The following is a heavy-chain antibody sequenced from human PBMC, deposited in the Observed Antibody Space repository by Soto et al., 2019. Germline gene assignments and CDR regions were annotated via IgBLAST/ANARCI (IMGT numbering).Heavy chain of an antibody. V-gene: IGHV4-59*01. CDR1: GGSISSYY. CDR2: IYYSGST. D-gene: IGHD2-15*01. Sequence: QVQLQESGPGLVKPSETLSLTCTVSGGSISSYYWSWIRQPPGKGLEWIGYIYYSGSTNYNPSLKSRVTISVDTSKNQFSLKLSSVTAADTAVYYCARAFGYCSGGSCYRSSGGVFDYWGQGTLVTVSS. CDR3: ARAFGYCSGGSCYRSSGGVFDY. J-gene: IGHJ4*02.